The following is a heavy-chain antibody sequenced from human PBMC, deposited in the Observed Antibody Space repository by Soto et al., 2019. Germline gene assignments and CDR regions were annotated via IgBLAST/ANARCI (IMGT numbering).Heavy chain of an antibody. V-gene: IGHV1-2*02. Sequence: GDSVKVSCKASGYTFTGYYMHWVRQAPGQGLEWMGWINPNSGGTNYAQKFQGRVTMTRDTSISTAYMELSRLGSDDTAVYYCAVTGDRGGYFDYWGQGTLVTVSS. CDR2: INPNSGGT. CDR3: AVTGDRGGYFDY. D-gene: IGHD7-27*01. J-gene: IGHJ4*02. CDR1: GYTFTGYY.